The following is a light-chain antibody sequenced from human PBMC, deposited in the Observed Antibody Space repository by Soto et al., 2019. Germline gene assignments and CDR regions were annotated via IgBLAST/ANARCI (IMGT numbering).Light chain of an antibody. Sequence: QSVLAQPPSVSGSPGQSVTISCSGTIDDVTAYYRVSWYKQTPGTAPKLMIYGVSNRPSGVPDRFSGSRSGNTASLSISGLQAEDEGDYYCSVYTSTRTSVFGNGTTVTXL. CDR2: GVS. CDR3: SVYTSTRTSV. CDR1: IDDVTAYYR. V-gene: IGLV2-18*01. J-gene: IGLJ1*01.